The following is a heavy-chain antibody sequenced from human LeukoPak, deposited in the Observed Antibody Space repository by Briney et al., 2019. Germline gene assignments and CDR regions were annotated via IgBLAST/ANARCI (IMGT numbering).Heavy chain of an antibody. V-gene: IGHV4-38-2*02. CDR3: FFLFEGVIAN. CDR2: IYHSGST. D-gene: IGHD3-16*02. J-gene: IGHJ4*02. Sequence: SETLSLTCTVSGYSISSGYYWGWIRPPPGKGLEWIGSIYHSGSTYYNPSLKSRVTISVDTSKNQFSLKLSSVTAADTAVYYCFFLFEGVIANWGQGTLVTVSS. CDR1: GYSISSGYY.